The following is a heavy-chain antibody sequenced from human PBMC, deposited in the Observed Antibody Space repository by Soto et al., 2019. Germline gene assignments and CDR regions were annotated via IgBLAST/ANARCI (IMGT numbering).Heavy chain of an antibody. CDR3: ARSQGSSTSLEIYYYYYYGMDV. CDR2: IIPISGTA. J-gene: IGHJ6*02. D-gene: IGHD2-2*01. Sequence: HVQLVQSGAEVKKPGSSVKVSCKASGGTFSSYAISWVRQAPGQGLEWMGGIIPISGTANYAQKFQGRVTITADESTSTAYMELSSLRSEDTAVYYCARSQGSSTSLEIYYYYYYGMDVCGQGTTVTVSS. CDR1: GGTFSSYA. V-gene: IGHV1-69*01.